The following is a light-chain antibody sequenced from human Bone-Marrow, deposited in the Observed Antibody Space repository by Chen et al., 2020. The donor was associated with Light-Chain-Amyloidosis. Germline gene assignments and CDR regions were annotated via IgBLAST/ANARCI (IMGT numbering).Light chain of an antibody. CDR2: DVS. Sequence: QSALTQPASVSGSPGQSITISCTGTSSDVGAYNYVSWYQQHPGKAPTHMIYDVSNRPSGVPYRFSGSKSGNTASLTISGLQAEDEADYHCRAYISSSTLVVFGGGTKLTVL. CDR1: SSDVGAYNY. V-gene: IGLV2-14*01. J-gene: IGLJ2*01. CDR3: RAYISSSTLVV.